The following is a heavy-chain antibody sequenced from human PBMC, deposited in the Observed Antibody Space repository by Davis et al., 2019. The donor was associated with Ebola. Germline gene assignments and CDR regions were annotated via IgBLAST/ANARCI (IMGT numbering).Heavy chain of an antibody. CDR3: ARRGPGDYYDSSGYRTDY. D-gene: IGHD3-22*01. J-gene: IGHJ4*02. V-gene: IGHV4-34*01. CDR1: GGSFSGYY. Sequence: PSETLSLTCAVYGGSFSGYYWSWIRQPPGKGLEWIGEINHSGSTNYNPSLKSRVTISVDTSKNQFSLKLSSVTAADTAVYYCARRGPGDYYDSSGYRTDYWGQGTLVTVSS. CDR2: INHSGST.